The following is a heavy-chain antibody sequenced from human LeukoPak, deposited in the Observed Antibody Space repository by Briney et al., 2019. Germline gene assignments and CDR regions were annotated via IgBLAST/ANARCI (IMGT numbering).Heavy chain of an antibody. CDR3: ARDPTVRGYKHFDY. J-gene: IGHJ4*02. D-gene: IGHD5-24*01. CDR1: GYTLTGYD. CDR2: ISHSSGGT. Sequence: ASVKVSCKASGYTLTGYDINWVRQALAEGLEWMGRISHSSGGTNYAQSFQGRVTMTRDTSINTAYLELSTLRSDDTAVYYCARDPTVRGYKHFDYWGQGTLVTVSS. V-gene: IGHV1-2*06.